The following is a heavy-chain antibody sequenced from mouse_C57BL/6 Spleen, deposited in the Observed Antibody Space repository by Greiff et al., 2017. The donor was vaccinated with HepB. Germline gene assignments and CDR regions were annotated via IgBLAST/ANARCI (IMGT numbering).Heavy chain of an antibody. J-gene: IGHJ2*01. V-gene: IGHV2-6-1*01. D-gene: IGHD1-1*01. CDR1: GFSLTSYG. Sequence: QVQLKESGPGLVAPSQSLSITCTVSGFSLTSYGVHWVRQPPGKGLEWLVVIWSDGSTTYNSALKSRLSISKDNSKSQVFLKMNSLQTDDTAMYYCARQASSRYGSSHFDYWGQGTTLTVSS. CDR2: IWSDGST. CDR3: ARQASSRYGSSHFDY.